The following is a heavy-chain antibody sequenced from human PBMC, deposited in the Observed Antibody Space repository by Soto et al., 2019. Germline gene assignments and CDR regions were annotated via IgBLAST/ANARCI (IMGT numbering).Heavy chain of an antibody. V-gene: IGHV3-30*18. D-gene: IGHD6-25*01. CDR3: AKERTAKAAAEFDY. CDR1: GFTFSNYG. J-gene: IGHJ4*02. CDR2: VSYDGNVK. Sequence: LRLSCAASGFTFSNYGMQWVRQAPGKGLEWVAVVSYDGNVKFYADSVKGRFTISRDNSKNTLYLQMNSLRTEDTAIYYCAKERTAKAAAEFDYWGQGTLVTVSS.